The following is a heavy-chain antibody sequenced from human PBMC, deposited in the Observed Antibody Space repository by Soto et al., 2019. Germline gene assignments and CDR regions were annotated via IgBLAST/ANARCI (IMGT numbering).Heavy chain of an antibody. V-gene: IGHV4-31*03. Sequence: SETLSLTCTVSGGSISSGGYYWSWIRHHPGKGLEWIGYIYYSGSTYYNPSLKSRVTISVDTSKNQFSLKLSSVTAADTAVYYCASGPALLWFGELSGPPSGMDVWGQGTTVTVSS. CDR3: ASGPALLWFGELSGPPSGMDV. CDR1: GGSISSGGYY. D-gene: IGHD3-10*01. CDR2: IYYSGST. J-gene: IGHJ6*02.